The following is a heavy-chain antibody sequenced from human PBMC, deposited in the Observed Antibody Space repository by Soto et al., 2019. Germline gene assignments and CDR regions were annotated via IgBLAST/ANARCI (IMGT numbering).Heavy chain of an antibody. J-gene: IGHJ3*02. Sequence: VQLVESGGGLVQPGASLRLSCTASGLTFSISWMTWVRQAPGEGLEWVSNITPAGDVQHYADSVKERFTISRDNAKNSLFLQMSGLRVEDTAVYYCATANTPDAFDMWGQGTMVTVSS. CDR3: ATANTPDAFDM. V-gene: IGHV3-7*01. CDR1: GLTFSISW. CDR2: ITPAGDVQ.